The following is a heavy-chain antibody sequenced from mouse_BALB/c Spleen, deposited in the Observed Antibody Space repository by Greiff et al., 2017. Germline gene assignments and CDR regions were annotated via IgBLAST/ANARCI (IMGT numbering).Heavy chain of an antibody. D-gene: IGHD2-14*01. CDR2: IYPGGGYT. Sequence: QVQLQQSGAELVRPGTSVKISCKASGYTFTNYWLGWVKQRPGHGLEWIGDIYPGGGYTNYNEKFKGKATLTADTSSSTAYMQLSSLTSEDSAVYFCARGEYDVVLCAYWGQGTLVTVSA. CDR3: ARGEYDVVLCAY. V-gene: IGHV1-63*02. J-gene: IGHJ3*01. CDR1: GYTFTNYW.